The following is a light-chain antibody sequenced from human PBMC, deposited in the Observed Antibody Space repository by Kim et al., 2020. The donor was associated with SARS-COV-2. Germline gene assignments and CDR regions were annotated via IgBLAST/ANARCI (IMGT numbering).Light chain of an antibody. J-gene: IGKJ4*01. CDR1: QSVSSC. CDR2: DAS. Sequence: ATLSSSPGEKATRSFRASQSVSSCLAWYQQKPGQAPRLLIYDASNRATGIPARFSGSGSGTDFTLTISSLEPEDFAVYYCQQRSLTFGGGTRLEI. V-gene: IGKV3-11*01. CDR3: QQRSLT.